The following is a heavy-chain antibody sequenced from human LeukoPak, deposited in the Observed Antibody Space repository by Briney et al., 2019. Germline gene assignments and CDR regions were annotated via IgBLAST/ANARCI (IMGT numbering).Heavy chain of an antibody. CDR3: ARGSYSNNWFDP. V-gene: IGHV4-34*01. CDR1: GGSFSGYY. Sequence: SETLSLTCAVYGGSFSGYYWSWIRQPPGKGLEWIGEINHSGSTNYNPSLKSRVTISVDTSKNQFSLKLSSVTAADTAVHYCARGSYSNNWFDPWGQGTLVTVSS. D-gene: IGHD6-13*01. CDR2: INHSGST. J-gene: IGHJ5*02.